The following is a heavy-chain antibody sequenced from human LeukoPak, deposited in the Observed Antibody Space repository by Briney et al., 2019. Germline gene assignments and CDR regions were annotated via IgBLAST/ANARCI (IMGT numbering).Heavy chain of an antibody. D-gene: IGHD6-13*01. CDR1: GGSFSGYY. Sequence: SETLSLTCAVYGGSFSGYYWSWIRQPPGKGLEWIGEINHSGSTNYNPSLKSRVTISVDTSKNQFSLKLSSVTAADTAVYYYAREAAAAGRGFDYWGQGTLVTVSS. J-gene: IGHJ4*02. CDR3: AREAAAAGRGFDY. V-gene: IGHV4-34*01. CDR2: INHSGST.